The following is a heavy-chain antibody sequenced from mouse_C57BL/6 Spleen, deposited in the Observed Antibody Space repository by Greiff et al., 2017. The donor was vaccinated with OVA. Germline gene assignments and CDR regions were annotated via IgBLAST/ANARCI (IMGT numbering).Heavy chain of an antibody. Sequence: QVQLQQPGAELVKPGASVKMSCKASGYTFTSYWITWVKQRPGQGLEWIGDIYPGSGSTNYNEKFKSKATLTVDTSSSTAYMQLSSLTSEDSAVYYCARDLGRVNYAMDYWGQGTSVTVSS. CDR3: ARDLGRVNYAMDY. D-gene: IGHD1-1*01. CDR1: GYTFTSYW. J-gene: IGHJ4*01. CDR2: IYPGSGST. V-gene: IGHV1-55*01.